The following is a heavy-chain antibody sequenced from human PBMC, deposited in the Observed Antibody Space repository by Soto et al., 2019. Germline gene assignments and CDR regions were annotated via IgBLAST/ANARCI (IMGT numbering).Heavy chain of an antibody. CDR2: INHSGST. Sequence: QVQLQQWGAGLLKPSETLSLTCAVYGGSFSGYYWSWIRQPPGKGLEWIGEINHSGSTNYNSSLXXRXXISVDTSKNQFSLKLSSVTAADTAVYYCARDRRSYSDYFDYWGQGTLVTVSS. J-gene: IGHJ4*02. CDR3: ARDRRSYSDYFDY. D-gene: IGHD1-26*01. CDR1: GGSFSGYY. V-gene: IGHV4-34*01.